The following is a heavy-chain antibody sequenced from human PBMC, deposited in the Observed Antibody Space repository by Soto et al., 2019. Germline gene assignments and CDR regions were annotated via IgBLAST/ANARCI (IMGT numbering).Heavy chain of an antibody. CDR3: ATPSIVGGTRYAMDV. J-gene: IGHJ6*02. V-gene: IGHV4-30-2*01. D-gene: IGHD1-26*01. CDR1: GGSISSGGHS. Sequence: PSETLSLTCGVSGGSISSGGHSWSWIRQPPGKGLEWIGCVYHSGSTSYNPFLKRRVTISVDRSKNQFSLRLNSVTAADTAVYYCATPSIVGGTRYAMDVWGQGTTVTVSS. CDR2: VYHSGST.